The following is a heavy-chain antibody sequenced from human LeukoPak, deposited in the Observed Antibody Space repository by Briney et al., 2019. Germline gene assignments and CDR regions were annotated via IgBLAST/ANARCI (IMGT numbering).Heavy chain of an antibody. V-gene: IGHV4-59*01. D-gene: IGHD3-10*01. J-gene: IGHJ4*02. CDR1: GGSISSYY. CDR2: IYYSGST. CDR3: ARDHRVIGRFGESCFDY. Sequence: SETLSLTCTVSGGSISSYYRSWIRHPPGKGLEWIGYIYYSGSTNYNPSLKSRVTISVDTSKNQCSLKLSSVSAADTAVYYCARDHRVIGRFGESCFDYWGQGTLVTVSS.